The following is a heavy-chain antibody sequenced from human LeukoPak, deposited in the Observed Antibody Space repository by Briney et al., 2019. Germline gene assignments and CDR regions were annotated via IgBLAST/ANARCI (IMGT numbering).Heavy chain of an antibody. CDR1: GFTFSSYG. CDR3: TRLESSGF. D-gene: IGHD6-6*01. CDR2: IRYDGSNK. Sequence: PGGSLRLSCAASGFTFSSYGMHWVRQAPGKGLEWVAFIRYDGSNKYYADSVKGRFTISRDNSKNTLYLQMNSLKTEDTAVYYCTRLESSGFWGQGTLVTVSS. V-gene: IGHV3-30*02. J-gene: IGHJ4*02.